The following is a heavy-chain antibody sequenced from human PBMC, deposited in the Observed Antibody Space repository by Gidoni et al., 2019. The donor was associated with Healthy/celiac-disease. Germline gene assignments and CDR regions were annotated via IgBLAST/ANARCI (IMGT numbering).Heavy chain of an antibody. J-gene: IGHJ4*02. CDR2: ISYDGSNK. CDR1: GFTFSSYG. V-gene: IGHV3-30*18. Sequence: QVQLVESGGGVVQPGRSLSLSCAASGFTFSSYGMHWVRQAPGKGLGWVAVISYDGSNKYYADSVKGRFTISRDNSKNTLYLQMNSLRAEDTAVYYCAKGVDFWSGYYTPVDYWGQGTLVTVSS. D-gene: IGHD3-3*01. CDR3: AKGVDFWSGYYTPVDY.